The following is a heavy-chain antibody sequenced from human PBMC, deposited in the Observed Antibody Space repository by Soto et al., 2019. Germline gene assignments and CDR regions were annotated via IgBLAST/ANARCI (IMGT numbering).Heavy chain of an antibody. CDR1: GFTFSSYA. CDR3: ARALYGSGYGMDV. D-gene: IGHD3-10*01. CDR2: ISYDGSNK. V-gene: IGHV3-30-3*01. J-gene: IGHJ6*02. Sequence: VQLVESGGGVVQPGRSLRLSCAASGFTFSSYAMHWVRQAPGKGLEWVAVISYDGSNKYYADSVKGRFTISRDNSKNTLYLQMNSLRAEDTAVYYCARALYGSGYGMDVWGQGTTVTVSS.